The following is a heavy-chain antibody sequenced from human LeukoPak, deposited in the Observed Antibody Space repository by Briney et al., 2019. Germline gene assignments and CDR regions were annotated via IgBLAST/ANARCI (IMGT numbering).Heavy chain of an antibody. V-gene: IGHV3-53*01. CDR2: IYSGGST. J-gene: IGHJ3*02. CDR3: ASVVGGYYPPVDAFDM. CDR1: GFTVSTNY. Sequence: GGSLRLSCAASGFTVSTNYMTWVRQAPGKGLEWVSVIYSGGSTYYADSVKGRFTISRDNAKKTLYLQMNSLRAEDTAVYYCASVVGGYYPPVDAFDMWGQGTMVTVSS. D-gene: IGHD3-3*01.